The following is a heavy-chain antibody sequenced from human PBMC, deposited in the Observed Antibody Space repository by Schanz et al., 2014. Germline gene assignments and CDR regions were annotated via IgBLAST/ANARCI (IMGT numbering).Heavy chain of an antibody. CDR1: GFTFRSYG. CDR3: ARVDSGYDSHLYYYYYYMDV. Sequence: QAQLVESGGGVVQPGRSLRLSCAASGFTFRSYGMHWVRQAPGKGLEWVALISYDGSSKNHADSVQGRFTISRDNSKNALYLQMDSLRAEDTAVYYCARVDSGYDSHLYYYYYYMDVWGKGTTXTVSS. CDR2: ISYDGSSK. V-gene: IGHV3-33*01. D-gene: IGHD5-12*01. J-gene: IGHJ6*03.